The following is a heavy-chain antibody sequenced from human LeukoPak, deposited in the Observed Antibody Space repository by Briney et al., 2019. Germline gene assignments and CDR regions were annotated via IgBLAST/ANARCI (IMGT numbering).Heavy chain of an antibody. CDR2: FDPEDGET. V-gene: IGHV1-24*01. CDR1: GYTLTELS. Sequence: ASVKVSCKVSGYTLTELSMHWVRQAPGKGLEWMGGFDPEDGETIYAQKFQGRVTMTEDTSTDTAYMELSSLRSEDTAVYYCATARYCSSTSCSHAFDIWGQGTMVTVS. J-gene: IGHJ3*02. D-gene: IGHD2-2*01. CDR3: ATARYCSSTSCSHAFDI.